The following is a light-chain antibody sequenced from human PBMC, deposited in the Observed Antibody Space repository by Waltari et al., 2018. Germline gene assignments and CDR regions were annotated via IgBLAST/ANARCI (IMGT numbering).Light chain of an antibody. J-gene: IGLJ1*01. CDR2: EVS. CDR3: SSYGGINNSPYV. Sequence: QSALTQPPSPSGPPGQSVTIPCTGTRRDVGGHNFGTSYQHLPGKAPKLIIWEVSRRPSGVPNRFSGSKSGNTASLTVSGLQPEDEGDYYCSSYGGINNSPYVFGTGTKVTVL. CDR1: RRDVGGHNF. V-gene: IGLV2-8*01.